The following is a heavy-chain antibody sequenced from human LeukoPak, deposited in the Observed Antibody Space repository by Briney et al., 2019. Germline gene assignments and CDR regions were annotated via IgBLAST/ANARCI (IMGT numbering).Heavy chain of an antibody. V-gene: IGHV4-39*07. D-gene: IGHD6-13*01. CDR3: ARNLGRIAAAGTAVGY. CDR1: GGSISSSSYY. CDR2: IYYSGST. J-gene: IGHJ4*02. Sequence: SETLSLTCTVSGGSISSSSYYWGWIRQPPGKGLEWIGSIYYSGSTYYNPSLKSRVTISVDTSKNQFSLKLSSVTAADTAVYYCARNLGRIAAAGTAVGYWGQGTLVTVSS.